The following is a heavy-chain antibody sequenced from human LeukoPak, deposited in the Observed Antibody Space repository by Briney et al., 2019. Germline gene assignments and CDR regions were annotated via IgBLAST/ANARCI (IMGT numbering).Heavy chain of an antibody. CDR3: ARTSGGSRERTPFDY. CDR2: INSDGSST. CDR1: GFTFSSYW. Sequence: GGSLRLSCAASGFTFSSYWMHWVRQAPGKGLVWVSRINSDGSSTSYADSVKGRFTISRDNAKNTLYLQMNSLRAEDTAVYYCARTSGGSRERTPFDYWGQGTLVTVSS. D-gene: IGHD1-1*01. J-gene: IGHJ4*02. V-gene: IGHV3-74*01.